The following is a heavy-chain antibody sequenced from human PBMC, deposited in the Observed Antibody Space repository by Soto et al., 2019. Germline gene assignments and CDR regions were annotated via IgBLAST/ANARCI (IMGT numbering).Heavy chain of an antibody. CDR2: IKSDGTST. J-gene: IGHJ4*02. CDR3: AQLGLMTFSHKHYFNH. CDR1: GFSFDNYG. D-gene: IGHD3-16*01. Sequence: GGSLRLSCVASGFSFDNYGMSWVRQAPGEGLEWISAIKSDGTSTYYAASVEDRFTISRDNSKNTLYLQLNSLRAEDTAVYYCAQLGLMTFSHKHYFNHWGRGALVTVYS. V-gene: IGHV3-23*01.